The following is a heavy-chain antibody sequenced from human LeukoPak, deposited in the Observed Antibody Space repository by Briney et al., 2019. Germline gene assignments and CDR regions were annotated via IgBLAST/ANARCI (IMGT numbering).Heavy chain of an antibody. CDR1: GYTFTSYY. V-gene: IGHV1-46*01. Sequence: ASVKVSCKASGYTFTSYYMHWVRQAPGQGLEWMGIINPSGGSTSYAQKFQGRVTMTRDTSTSTVYMEPSSLRSEDTTVYYCARGTYEDAFDIWGQGTMVTVSS. D-gene: IGHD5-12*01. CDR2: INPSGGST. J-gene: IGHJ3*02. CDR3: ARGTYEDAFDI.